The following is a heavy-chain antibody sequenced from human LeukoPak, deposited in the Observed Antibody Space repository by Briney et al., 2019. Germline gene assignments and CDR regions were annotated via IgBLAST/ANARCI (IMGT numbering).Heavy chain of an antibody. V-gene: IGHV3-66*01. CDR2: IDSGGIT. CDR3: ARDRDGMDV. CDR1: GFTVSRNY. J-gene: IGHJ6*02. Sequence: GGSLRLSCAASGFTVSRNYMSWVRQAPGKGLEWVSVIDSGGITYYADSVKGRFTISRDNSKNTLYLQMNSLSAEDTAVYYCARDRDGMDVWGQGTTVTVSS.